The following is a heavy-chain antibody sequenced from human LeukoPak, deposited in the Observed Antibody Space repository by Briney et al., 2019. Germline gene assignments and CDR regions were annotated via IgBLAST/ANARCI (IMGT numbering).Heavy chain of an antibody. Sequence: ASVKVSCKASGYIFTDYYIHWVRQAPGQGLEWMGWMNPNGGIDYAQKFHGRVTLTRDTSITTAYMGLSSLRSDDTAVYFCARGGKGLQLIGSFYDYWGQGTLVTVSS. CDR2: MNPNGGI. CDR1: GYIFTDYY. J-gene: IGHJ4*02. D-gene: IGHD1-1*01. CDR3: ARGGKGLQLIGSFYDY. V-gene: IGHV1-2*02.